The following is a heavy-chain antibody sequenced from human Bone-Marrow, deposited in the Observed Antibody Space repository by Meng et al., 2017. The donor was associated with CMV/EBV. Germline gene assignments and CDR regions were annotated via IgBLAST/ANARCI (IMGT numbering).Heavy chain of an antibody. V-gene: IGHV3-23*01. J-gene: IGHJ3*01. CDR3: VTYDSSDV. CDR1: GFSFSKYA. Sequence: GGSLRLSCEPSGFSFSKYAMTWVRQAPGKRLEWVSSVTSDGTTHYAGSVKGRFTISRDNSKDTMFLQMNSLRAEDTAIYYCVTYDSSDVWGQRTMVTVSS. CDR2: VTSDGTT.